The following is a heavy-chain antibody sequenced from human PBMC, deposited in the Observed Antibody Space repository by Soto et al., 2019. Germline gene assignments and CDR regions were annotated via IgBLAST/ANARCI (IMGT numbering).Heavy chain of an antibody. CDR2: INHSGST. D-gene: IGHD3-22*01. CDR1: GGSFSGYY. J-gene: IGHJ6*02. CDR3: ARGLRYYYVSSGTKAPYYYYGMDV. Sequence: SETLSLTCAVYGGSFSGYYWSWIRQPPGKGLEWIGEINHSGSTNYNPSLKSRVTISVDTSKNQFSLKLSSVTAADTAVYYCARGLRYYYVSSGTKAPYYYYGMDVWGQGTTVTVSS. V-gene: IGHV4-34*01.